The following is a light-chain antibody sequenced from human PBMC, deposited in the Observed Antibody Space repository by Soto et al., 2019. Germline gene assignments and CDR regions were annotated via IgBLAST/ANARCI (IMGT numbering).Light chain of an antibody. CDR2: EVN. CDR1: SSDVGGYNY. V-gene: IGLV2-8*01. Sequence: QSALTQPPSASGSPGQSVTISCTGTSSDVGGYNYVSWYQQYPGKAPQLVIYEVNKRPSGVPDRFSGSKSGNTASLTVFGLQAEDAADYYCSSYVGTKSYVFGTGTKVTVL. CDR3: SSYVGTKSYV. J-gene: IGLJ1*01.